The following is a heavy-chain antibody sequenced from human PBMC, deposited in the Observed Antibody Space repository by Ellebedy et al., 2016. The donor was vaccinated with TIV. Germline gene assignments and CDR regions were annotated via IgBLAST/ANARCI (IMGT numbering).Heavy chain of an antibody. Sequence: GESLKISCAASGFTVSSNSLTWVRQAPGKGLEWVSSISTSSSYIYYADSVKGRFTISRDNAKNSLYLQMNSLRAEDTALYYCANSDDSSGYLGGAFDYWGQGTLVTVSS. D-gene: IGHD3-22*01. J-gene: IGHJ4*02. V-gene: IGHV3-21*04. CDR3: ANSDDSSGYLGGAFDY. CDR2: ISTSSSYI. CDR1: GFTVSSNS.